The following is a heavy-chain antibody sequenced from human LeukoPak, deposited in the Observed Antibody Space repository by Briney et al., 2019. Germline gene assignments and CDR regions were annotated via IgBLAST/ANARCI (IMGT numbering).Heavy chain of an antibody. CDR2: IYYSGST. V-gene: IGHV4-59*01. CDR1: GGSISSYC. J-gene: IGHJ5*02. CDR3: ARAGGTRGSYNWFDP. D-gene: IGHD3-16*01. Sequence: SETLSLTCTVSGGSISSYCWSWIRQPPGKGLEWIGYIYYSGSTNYNPSLKSRVTISVDTSKSQFSLKLSSVTAADTAVYYCARAGGTRGSYNWFDPWGQGTLVTVSS.